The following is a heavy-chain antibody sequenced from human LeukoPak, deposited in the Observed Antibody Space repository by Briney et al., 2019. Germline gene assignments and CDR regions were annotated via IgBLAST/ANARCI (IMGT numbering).Heavy chain of an antibody. D-gene: IGHD3/OR15-3a*01. CDR2: ISGSAGTT. CDR3: VKVTDFWTATRPPDY. J-gene: IGHJ4*02. CDR1: GFTFNNYA. V-gene: IGHV3-23*01. Sequence: GGSLRLSCAASGFTFNNYAMSWVRQAPEKGLEWVSGISGSAGTTFYADSVKGRFTISRDNSKNTLYLQMNSLRAEDTAIYYCVKVTDFWTATRPPDYWGQGTLAIVSS.